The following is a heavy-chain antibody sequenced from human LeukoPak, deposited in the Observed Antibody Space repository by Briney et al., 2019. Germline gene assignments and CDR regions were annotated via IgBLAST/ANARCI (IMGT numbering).Heavy chain of an antibody. CDR1: GGCISIYY. V-gene: IGHV4-4*07. CDR2: IYTSGST. D-gene: IGHD5-24*01. J-gene: IGHJ3*02. CDR3: AGRLWRRDGYNLSAFDI. Sequence: SETLSLTCTVSGGCISIYYWNWIRQPAEKGLEWIGHIYTSGSTNYNPSLKSRVTMSVDTSKKQCSLKLTSVTAADTAVYYCAGRLWRRDGYNLSAFDIWGQGTMVTVSS.